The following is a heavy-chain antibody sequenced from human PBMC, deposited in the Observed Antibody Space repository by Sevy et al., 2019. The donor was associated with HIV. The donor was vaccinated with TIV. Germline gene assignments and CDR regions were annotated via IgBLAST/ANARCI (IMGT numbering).Heavy chain of an antibody. J-gene: IGHJ4*02. V-gene: IGHV3-33*06. Sequence: GGSLRLSCAASGFTFSTYGMHWVRQAPGKGLEWVALIWYDGSNKYYADSVKGRFTISRDNSTNTLYLQMDTLRAEDTAVYYCAKDRSSWLSLYFFDYWGQGTLVTVSS. D-gene: IGHD6-13*01. CDR1: GFTFSTYG. CDR3: AKDRSSWLSLYFFDY. CDR2: IWYDGSNK.